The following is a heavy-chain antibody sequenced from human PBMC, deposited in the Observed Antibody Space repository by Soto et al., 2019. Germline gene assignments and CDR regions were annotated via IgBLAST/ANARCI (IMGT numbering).Heavy chain of an antibody. CDR3: ARSSRKDYYFAMDA. V-gene: IGHV3-53*01. CDR2: IYSGGST. D-gene: IGHD6-6*01. CDR1: GFTVSSND. J-gene: IGHJ6*02. Sequence: GGSLRLSCAASGFTVSSNDMSWVRQAPGKGLEWVSVIYSGGSTHDADSVKGRFTISRDNSKNTVSLQMNSLRVDDTAVYYCARSSRKDYYFAMDAWGQGTTVTVSS.